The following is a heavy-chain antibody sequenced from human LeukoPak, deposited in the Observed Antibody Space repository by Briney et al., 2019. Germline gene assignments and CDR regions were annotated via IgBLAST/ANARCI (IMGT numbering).Heavy chain of an antibody. D-gene: IGHD3-10*01. V-gene: IGHV4-38-2*02. CDR3: AKDLRYYYGSGSYIVDY. Sequence: SETLSLTCSVSGYSISSNYYWGWIRQPPGKGLEWIGNIYHTGSAFYKASLKSRVTISVDTSKNQISLKLRSVTAADTAVYYCAKDLRYYYGSGSYIVDYWGQGTLVTVSS. J-gene: IGHJ4*02. CDR1: GYSISSNYY. CDR2: IYHTGSA.